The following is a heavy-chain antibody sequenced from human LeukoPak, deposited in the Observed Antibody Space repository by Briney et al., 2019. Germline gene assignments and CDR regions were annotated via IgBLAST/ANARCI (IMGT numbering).Heavy chain of an antibody. CDR2: INAGNGNT. D-gene: IGHD2-15*01. Sequence: GASVRVSSKASGYTFTTYAMHWVRQAPGQGLEWMGWINAGNGNTKYSQKFQGRVTITRDTTPSTPYMELSTLRSEDTRVYFCARSYCSGGRGYWYYFDYWGQGTLVTVSS. J-gene: IGHJ4*02. CDR3: ARSYCSGGRGYWYYFDY. CDR1: GYTFTTYA. V-gene: IGHV1-3*01.